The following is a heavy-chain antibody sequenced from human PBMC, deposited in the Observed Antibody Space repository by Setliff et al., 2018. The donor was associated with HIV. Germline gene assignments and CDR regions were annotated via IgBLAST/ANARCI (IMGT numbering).Heavy chain of an antibody. CDR1: GGSITSSTYY. CDR2: ISHGST. D-gene: IGHD3-22*01. Sequence: PSETLSLTCTVSGGSITSSTYYWGWIRQPPGKGLEYIGSISHGSTYYTPSLDSRVTISVDTSKNQFSLKLSSVTAADTAVFYCARLTTTYYYDSSAYYHPVWGQGTLVTVSS. CDR3: ARLTTTYYYDSSAYYHPV. V-gene: IGHV4-39*01. J-gene: IGHJ4*02.